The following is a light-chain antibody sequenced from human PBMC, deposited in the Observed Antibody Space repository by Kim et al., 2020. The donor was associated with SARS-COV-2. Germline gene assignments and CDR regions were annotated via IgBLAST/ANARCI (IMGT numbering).Light chain of an antibody. J-gene: IGKJ2*01. CDR1: QDISGY. V-gene: IGKV1-9*01. Sequence: IQLTQSPSSLSASVGDRVTITCRTSQDISGYLAWFQQQPGKAPKLLIYAASTLQSGVPSRFSGSGSGTEFTLTIGSLQPEDFATYYCQQLNSDPPTFGQGTKLEIK. CDR2: AAS. CDR3: QQLNSDPPT.